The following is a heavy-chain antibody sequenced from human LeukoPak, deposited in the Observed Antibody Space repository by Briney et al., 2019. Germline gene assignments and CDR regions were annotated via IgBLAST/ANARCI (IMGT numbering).Heavy chain of an antibody. CDR2: ISAYNGNT. CDR3: ARDLYSGSYFGY. J-gene: IGHJ4*02. CDR1: GYTFTSYG. Sequence: GASLKVSCTASGYTFTSYGISWVRQAPGQGLEWMGWISAYNGNTNYAQKLQGRVTMTTDTSTSTAYMELRSLRSDDTAVYYCARDLYSGSYFGYWGQGTLVTVSS. V-gene: IGHV1-18*01. D-gene: IGHD1-26*01.